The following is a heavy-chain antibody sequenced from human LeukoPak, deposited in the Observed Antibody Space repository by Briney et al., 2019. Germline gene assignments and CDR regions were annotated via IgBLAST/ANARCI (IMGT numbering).Heavy chain of an antibody. CDR1: GGSISSYY. CDR3: ARLQDGDYRRLGVNWFDP. D-gene: IGHD4-17*01. Sequence: PSETLSLTCTVSGGSISSYYWSWIRQPPGKGLEWIGYIYHSGSTNYNPSLKSRVTISVDTSKNQFSLKLSSVTAADTAVYYCARLQDGDYRRLGVNWFDPWGQGTLVTVSS. CDR2: IYHSGST. J-gene: IGHJ5*02. V-gene: IGHV4-59*01.